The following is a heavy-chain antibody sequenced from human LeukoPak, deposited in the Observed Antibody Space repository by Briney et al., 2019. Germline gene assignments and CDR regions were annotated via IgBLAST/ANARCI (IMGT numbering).Heavy chain of an antibody. D-gene: IGHD6-19*01. CDR1: GFTFSSYI. CDR2: ISSSSSYI. J-gene: IGHJ4*02. CDR3: ARDFLWLVDY. V-gene: IGHV3-21*01. Sequence: PGGSLRLSCAASGFTFSSYIMNWVRQAPGKGLEWVSSISSSSSYIYYADSVKGRFTISRDNAKNSLYLQMNSLRADDTAIYYCARDFLWLVDYWGQGTLVTVSS.